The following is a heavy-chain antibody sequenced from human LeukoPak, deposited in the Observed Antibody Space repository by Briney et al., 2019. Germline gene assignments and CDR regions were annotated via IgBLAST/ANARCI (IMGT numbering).Heavy chain of an antibody. CDR3: ARHTLRGDGGDFDY. Sequence: KPSETLSLTCTVSGGSISGYYWSWIRQPPGQGLEWIGYIYYRGGTNYNPSLKSRVTISADTSKNQFSLRLSSVTAADTAVYYCARHTLRGDGGDFDYWGQGTLVTVSS. V-gene: IGHV4-59*08. CDR2: IYYRGGT. J-gene: IGHJ4*02. D-gene: IGHD3-10*01. CDR1: GGSISGYY.